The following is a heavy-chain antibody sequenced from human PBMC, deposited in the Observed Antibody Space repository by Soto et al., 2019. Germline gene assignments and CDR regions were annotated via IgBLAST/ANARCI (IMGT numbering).Heavy chain of an antibody. Sequence: EVQLVESGGGLVQPGGSLRLSCAASGFTFSSYDMHWVRQATGKGLEWVSAIGTAGDTYYPGSVKGRFTISRENAKNSLYLQMNSLRAGDTAVYYCARGRRIMITFGGVSLYDYWGQGPLVTVSS. CDR3: ARGRRIMITFGGVSLYDY. J-gene: IGHJ4*02. CDR2: IGTAGDT. V-gene: IGHV3-13*01. D-gene: IGHD3-16*01. CDR1: GFTFSSYD.